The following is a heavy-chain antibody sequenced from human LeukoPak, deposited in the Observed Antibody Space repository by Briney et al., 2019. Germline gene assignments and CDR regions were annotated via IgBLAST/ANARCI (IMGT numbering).Heavy chain of an antibody. Sequence: ASVKVSCKASGGTFSSYAISWVRQAPGQGLEWMGGIIPIFGTPNYAQKFQGRVTITTDESTSTAYMELSSLRSEDTAVYYCARGDSGSYYNVPDAFDIWGQGTMVTVSS. CDR1: GGTFSSYA. D-gene: IGHD3-10*01. J-gene: IGHJ3*02. CDR3: ARGDSGSYYNVPDAFDI. CDR2: IIPIFGTP. V-gene: IGHV1-69*05.